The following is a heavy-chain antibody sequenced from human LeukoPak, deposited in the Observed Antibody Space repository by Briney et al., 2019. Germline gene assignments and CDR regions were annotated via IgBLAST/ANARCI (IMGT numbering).Heavy chain of an antibody. V-gene: IGHV1-18*01. J-gene: IGHJ4*02. CDR2: ISAYNGNT. Sequence: ASVKVSCKASGYTFTSYDINWVRQATGQGLEWMGWISAYNGNTNYAQKLQGRVTMTTDTSTSTAYMELRSLRSDDTAVYYCARDQDEQLAPGDYWGQGTLVTVSS. CDR3: ARDQDEQLAPGDY. D-gene: IGHD6-13*01. CDR1: GYTFTSYD.